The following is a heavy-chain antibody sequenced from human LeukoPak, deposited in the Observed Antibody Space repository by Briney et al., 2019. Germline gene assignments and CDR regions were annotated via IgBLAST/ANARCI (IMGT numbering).Heavy chain of an antibody. D-gene: IGHD3-22*01. V-gene: IGHV3-7*01. Sequence: AGGSLRLSCAASGFTFSSYWMSWVRQAPGKWLEWVANIKQDGSEKYYVDSVTGSFTISRDNAKNSLYLQMDSLRGADTAIYYCARGSKELIITMIVVAPDYWGQGTLVTVPS. CDR3: ARGSKELIITMIVVAPDY. CDR1: GFTFSSYW. J-gene: IGHJ4*02. CDR2: IKQDGSEK.